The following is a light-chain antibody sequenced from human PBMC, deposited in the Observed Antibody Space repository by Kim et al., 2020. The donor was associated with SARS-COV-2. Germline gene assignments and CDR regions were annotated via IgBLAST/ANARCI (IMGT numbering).Light chain of an antibody. J-gene: IGKJ5*01. CDR3: QQYYRTPVT. CDR2: WSS. CDR1: ESVFQRSNKASY. V-gene: IGKV4-1*01. Sequence: ATINCKFSESVFQRSNKASYLAWYQQKPGQPPKLLFPWSSTRESGVHDRFSGSGSATDFTLTISSLQAEDVAVYYCQQYYRTPVTFGQGTRLEIK.